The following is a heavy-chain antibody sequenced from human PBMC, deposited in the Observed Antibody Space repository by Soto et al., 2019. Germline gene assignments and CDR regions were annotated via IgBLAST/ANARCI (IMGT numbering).Heavy chain of an antibody. V-gene: IGHV4-59*01. D-gene: IGHD6-19*01. CDR1: GGSISSYD. CDR3: ARLGRGGSGWYLSWFDP. Sequence: SETLSLTCTVSGGSISSYDWSWIRQPPGKGLEWIGYIYYSGSTNYNPSLKSRVTISVDTSKNQFSLKLSSVTAADTAVYYCARLGRGGSGWYLSWFDPWGQGTLVTVSS. CDR2: IYYSGST. J-gene: IGHJ5*02.